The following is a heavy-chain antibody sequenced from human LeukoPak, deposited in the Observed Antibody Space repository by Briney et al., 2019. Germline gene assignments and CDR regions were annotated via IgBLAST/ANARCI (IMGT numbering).Heavy chain of an antibody. CDR1: GFTFTSYA. J-gene: IGHJ6*02. Sequence: GGSLRLSCATSGFTFTSYAMTWARQAPGKGLEWVSAISGSGGTTYYADFVKGRFTISRDNSKNTLSLQMNSLRAEDTAVYYCAKASITDYGMDVWGQGTTVTVSS. CDR2: ISGSGGTT. V-gene: IGHV3-23*01. D-gene: IGHD1-14*01. CDR3: AKASITDYGMDV.